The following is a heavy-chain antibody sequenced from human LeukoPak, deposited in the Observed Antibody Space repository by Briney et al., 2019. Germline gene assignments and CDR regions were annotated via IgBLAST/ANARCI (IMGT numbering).Heavy chain of an antibody. Sequence: GGSLRLSCAASGFTISNYWMSWVRQAPGKGLEWVANIKQDGSEKKYVDSVKGRFSISRDNAKNSLYLQIYSLRVEDRAGYYCARWYGGSGSWVLDVWGQGTTVTVSS. CDR2: IKQDGSEK. V-gene: IGHV3-7*04. CDR3: ARWYGGSGSWVLDV. J-gene: IGHJ6*02. D-gene: IGHD3-10*01. CDR1: GFTISNYW.